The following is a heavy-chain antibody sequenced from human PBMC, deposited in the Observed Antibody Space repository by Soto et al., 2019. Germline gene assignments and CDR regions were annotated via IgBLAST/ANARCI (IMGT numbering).Heavy chain of an antibody. CDR2: IIPILGIA. CDR3: ARSLNRVRPDMDV. Sequence: SVKVSCKASGGTFSSYTISWVRQAPGQGLEWMGRIIPILGIANYAQKFQGRVTITANKSTSTAYMELSSLRSEDTAVYYCARSLNRVRPDMDVWGKGTTVTISS. J-gene: IGHJ6*03. V-gene: IGHV1-69*02. CDR1: GGTFSSYT. D-gene: IGHD3-10*01.